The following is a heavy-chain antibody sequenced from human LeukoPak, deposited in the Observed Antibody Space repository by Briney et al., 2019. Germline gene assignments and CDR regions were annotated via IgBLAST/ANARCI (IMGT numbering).Heavy chain of an antibody. CDR2: INPNSGGT. Sequence: ASVKVSCKASGYTFTGYYMHWVRQAPGQGLEWMGWINPNSGGTNYAQKFQGRVTMTRDTSISTAYMELSRLRSDDTAVYYCARGALYDILTGYLDYWGQGTLVTVSS. CDR1: GYTFTGYY. J-gene: IGHJ4*02. CDR3: ARGALYDILTGYLDY. D-gene: IGHD3-9*01. V-gene: IGHV1-2*02.